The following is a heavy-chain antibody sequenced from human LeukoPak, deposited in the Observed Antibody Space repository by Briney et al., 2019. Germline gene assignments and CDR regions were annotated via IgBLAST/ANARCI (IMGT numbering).Heavy chain of an antibody. J-gene: IGHJ4*02. D-gene: IGHD1-26*01. CDR1: GGSISSYY. V-gene: IGHV4-59*01. Sequence: SETLSLTCTVSGGSISSYYWTRIRQAPGKGLECIGYIYYSGITNYNPSLKSRVTMSVDTSTNQFSLKLSSVTAADTAVYYCASLSASYYGTYYFDFWGQGSLVTVSS. CDR2: IYYSGIT. CDR3: ASLSASYYGTYYFDF.